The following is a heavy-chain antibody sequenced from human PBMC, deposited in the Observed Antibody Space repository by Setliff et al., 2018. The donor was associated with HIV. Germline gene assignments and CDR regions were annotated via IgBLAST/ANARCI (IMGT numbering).Heavy chain of an antibody. V-gene: IGHV1-46*01. CDR2: INPSGGST. D-gene: IGHD4-17*01. CDR3: ARSPTVTTYRVYFDY. Sequence: GASVKVSCKASGYTFTSYYMHWVRQAPGQGLEWMGIINPSGGSTSYAQKFQGRVTMTRDTSTSTVYMELSSLRSEDTAVYYCARSPTVTTYRVYFDYWGQGTLVTVSS. CDR1: GYTFTSYY. J-gene: IGHJ4*02.